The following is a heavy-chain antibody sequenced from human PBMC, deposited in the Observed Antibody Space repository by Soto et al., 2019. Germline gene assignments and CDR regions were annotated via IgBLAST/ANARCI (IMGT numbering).Heavy chain of an antibody. V-gene: IGHV4-31*01. D-gene: IGHD4-17*01. CDR2: IYFSGST. Sequence: QVQLQESGPGLVKPSQTLSLTCTVSGGSINSGDYYWSWIRQHPGKGLEWIGHIYFSGSTSYNPSLKSLVTISINTSKNKFSLKLDSVTAADTAVYYCARDDYGSNSGAFDIWGQGAMVTVSS. CDR3: ARDDYGSNSGAFDI. CDR1: GGSINSGDYY. J-gene: IGHJ3*02.